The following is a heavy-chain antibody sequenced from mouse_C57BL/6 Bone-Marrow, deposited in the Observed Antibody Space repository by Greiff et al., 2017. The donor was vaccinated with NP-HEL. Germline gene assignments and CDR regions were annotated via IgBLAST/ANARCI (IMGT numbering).Heavy chain of an antibody. V-gene: IGHV1-82*01. D-gene: IGHD1-1*01. CDR1: GYAFSSSW. J-gene: IGHJ1*03. Sequence: VQVVESGPELVKPGASVKISCKASGYAFSSSWMNWVKQRPGKGLEWIGRIYPGDGDTNYNGKFKGKATLTADKSSSTAYMQLSSLTSEDSAVDFCAPLTVVGYFDVWGTGTTVTVSS. CDR2: IYPGDGDT. CDR3: APLTVVGYFDV.